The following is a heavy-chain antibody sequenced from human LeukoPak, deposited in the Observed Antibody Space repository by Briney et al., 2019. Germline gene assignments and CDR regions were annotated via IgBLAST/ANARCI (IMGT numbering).Heavy chain of an antibody. D-gene: IGHD3-16*01. CDR1: GFTFSTYA. V-gene: IGHV3-30*04. CDR2: FSYDGSNK. J-gene: IGHJ4*02. Sequence: GGSLRLSCAASGFTFSTYAMHWVRQAPGKGLEWVAVFSYDGSNKYYADSVKGRFTISRDNSKNTLYLQMNSLRPEDTAIYYCGRVGGDLLPVFDYWGQGTLV. CDR3: GRVGGDLLPVFDY.